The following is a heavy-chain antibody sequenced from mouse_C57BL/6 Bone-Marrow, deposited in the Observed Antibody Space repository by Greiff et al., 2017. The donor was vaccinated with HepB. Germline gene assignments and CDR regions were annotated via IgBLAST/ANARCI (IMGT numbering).Heavy chain of an antibody. CDR1: GYTFTSYW. Sequence: QVHVKQPGAELVKPGASVKMSCKASGYTFTSYWITWVKQRPGQGLEWIGDIYPGSGSTNYNEKFKSKATLTVDTSSSTAYMQLSSLTSEDSAVYYCARGLITTVVAPDYWGQGTTLTVSS. V-gene: IGHV1-55*01. CDR2: IYPGSGST. J-gene: IGHJ2*01. CDR3: ARGLITTVVAPDY. D-gene: IGHD1-1*01.